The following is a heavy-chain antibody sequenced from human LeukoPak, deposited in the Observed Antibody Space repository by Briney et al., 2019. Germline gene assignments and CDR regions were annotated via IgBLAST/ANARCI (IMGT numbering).Heavy chain of an antibody. J-gene: IGHJ5*02. D-gene: IGHD6-13*01. CDR1: GYTFTSYG. V-gene: IGHV1-18*01. Sequence: GASVKVSCKASGYTFTSYGISWVRQAPGQGLEWMGWISAYNGNTNYAQKLQGRVTITTDTSTSTAYMELRSLRSDDTAVYYCAGTVAAAGTYNWFDPWGQGTLVTVSS. CDR3: AGTVAAAGTYNWFDP. CDR2: ISAYNGNT.